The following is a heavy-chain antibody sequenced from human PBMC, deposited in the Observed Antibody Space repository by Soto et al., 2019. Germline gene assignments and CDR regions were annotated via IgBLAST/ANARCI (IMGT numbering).Heavy chain of an antibody. CDR3: ARGVQPYGSDY. Sequence: EVQLVESGGGLVQPGGSLRLSCAASGFTFSSYSMNWVRQAPGKGLGWVSYISSSSSTIYYADSVKGRFTISRDNAKNSLYLQMNSLRAEDTAVYYCARGVQPYGSDYWGQGTLVTVSS. V-gene: IGHV3-48*01. D-gene: IGHD3-10*01. J-gene: IGHJ4*02. CDR2: ISSSSSTI. CDR1: GFTFSSYS.